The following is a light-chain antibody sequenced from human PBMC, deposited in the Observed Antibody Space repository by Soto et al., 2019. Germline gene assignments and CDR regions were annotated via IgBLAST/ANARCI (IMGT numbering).Light chain of an antibody. CDR2: DDD. V-gene: IGLV3-21*02. Sequence: VLTQPPSVSAAPGQTATITCGGDNIGSKIVHWYQHNPGQAPVLVVHDDDDRPSGIPERFSGSNSGQTATLTISRVEAGDEADYYCQVWVGPSERIFGGGTKLTVL. J-gene: IGLJ2*01. CDR3: QVWVGPSERI. CDR1: NIGSKI.